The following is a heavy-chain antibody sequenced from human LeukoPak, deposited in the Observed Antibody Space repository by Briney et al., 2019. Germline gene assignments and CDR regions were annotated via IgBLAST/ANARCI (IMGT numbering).Heavy chain of an antibody. CDR2: ISAYDGNT. V-gene: IGHV1-18*01. D-gene: IGHD3-16*02. J-gene: IGHJ4*02. Sequence: GASVTVSCKASGYTFTSYGISWVRQAPGQGLEWMGWISAYDGNTNYAQKLQGRVTMTTDTSTSTAYMELRSLRSDDTAVYYCARVRVWGSYRPRYFDYWGQGTLVTVSS. CDR1: GYTFTSYG. CDR3: ARVRVWGSYRPRYFDY.